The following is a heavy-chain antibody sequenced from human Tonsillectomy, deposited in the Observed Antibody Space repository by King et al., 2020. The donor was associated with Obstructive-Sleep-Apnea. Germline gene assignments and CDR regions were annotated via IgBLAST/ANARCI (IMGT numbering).Heavy chain of an antibody. CDR3: ASNPGIASY. V-gene: IGHV4-39*01. J-gene: IGHJ4*02. CDR1: GGSISSSSYY. D-gene: IGHD6-13*01. CDR2: IYFIGST. Sequence: QLQESGPGLVKPSETLSLTCTVSGGSISSSSYYWGWIRQPPGKGLEWIGSIYFIGSTYYNPSLKSRVTISVDTSKNQFSLKLSSVTAADTAVYYCASNPGIASYWGQGTLVTVSS.